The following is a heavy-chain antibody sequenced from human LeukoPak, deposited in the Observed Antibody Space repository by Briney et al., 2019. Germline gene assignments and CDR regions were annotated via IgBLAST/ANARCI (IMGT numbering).Heavy chain of an antibody. CDR3: ARDRSLWFGETSAALDI. V-gene: IGHV3-74*01. Sequence: GGSLRLSCAASGFTFSSYWVHWVRQAPGKGLVRVSRINSDGSSTSYADSVKGRFTISRDNAKNTLYLQMNSLRAEGTAVYYCARDRSLWFGETSAALDIWGQGTMVTVSS. J-gene: IGHJ3*02. CDR1: GFTFSSYW. D-gene: IGHD3-10*01. CDR2: INSDGSST.